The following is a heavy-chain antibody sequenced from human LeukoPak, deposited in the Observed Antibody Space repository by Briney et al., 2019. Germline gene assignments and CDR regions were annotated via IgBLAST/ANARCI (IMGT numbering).Heavy chain of an antibody. CDR2: ISSSGSTI. D-gene: IGHD1-14*01. CDR3: ARSANPLNMRFEA. V-gene: IGHV3-48*03. J-gene: IGHJ5*02. CDR1: GFTFSSYE. Sequence: PGGSLRLSCAASGFTFSSYEMNWVRQAPGKGMDCDSYISSSGSTIYYADSVKGRFTISRDNAKNSLYLQMNSVRGEDTAVYYCARSANPLNMRFEAWGQGTLVTVSS.